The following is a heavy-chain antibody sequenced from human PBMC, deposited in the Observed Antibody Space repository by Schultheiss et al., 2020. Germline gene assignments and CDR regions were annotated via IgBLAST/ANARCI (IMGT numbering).Heavy chain of an antibody. J-gene: IGHJ4*02. D-gene: IGHD6-19*01. V-gene: IGHV5-51*01. CDR1: GYSFTSYW. CDR2: IYPGDSDA. CDR3: ARHTSTGWYSFDY. Sequence: GESLKISCKGSGYSFTSYWIGWVRQMPGKGLEWMGIIYPGDSDARYSPAFQGQVTISADRASSTAYLQWSSLEASDTAIYFCARHTSTGWYSFDYWGQGTLVTVSS.